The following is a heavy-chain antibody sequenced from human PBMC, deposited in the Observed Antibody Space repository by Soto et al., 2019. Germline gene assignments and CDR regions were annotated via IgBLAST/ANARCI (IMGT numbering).Heavy chain of an antibody. D-gene: IGHD6-13*01. CDR1: GLTFCSYW. CDR2: INSDGSST. J-gene: IGHJ4*02. Sequence: GGSLRLSCAASGLTFCSYWMHWVRQAPGKGLVWVSRINSDGSSTSYADSVKGRFTISRDNAKNTLYLQMNSLRAEDTAVYYCARDQGWGSSWYSDYWGQGTLVTVSS. V-gene: IGHV3-74*01. CDR3: ARDQGWGSSWYSDY.